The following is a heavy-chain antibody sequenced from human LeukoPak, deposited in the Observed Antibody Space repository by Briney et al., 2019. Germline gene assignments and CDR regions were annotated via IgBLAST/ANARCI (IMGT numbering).Heavy chain of an antibody. CDR3: ARLYCSSTSXLFDY. D-gene: IGHD2-2*01. J-gene: IGHJ4*02. Sequence: PGGSLRLSCTASGFTFSNYAMHWVRQAPGKGLEYVAAISSNGGSTYYANSVKGRVTISRDNSKNTLHLQMGSLRAEDMAVYYCARLYCSSTSXLFDYWGQGTLVTVSS. CDR1: GFTFSNYA. CDR2: ISSNGGST. V-gene: IGHV3-64*01.